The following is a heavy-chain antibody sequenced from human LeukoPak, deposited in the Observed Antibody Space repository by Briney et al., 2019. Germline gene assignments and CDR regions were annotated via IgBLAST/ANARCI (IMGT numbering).Heavy chain of an antibody. J-gene: IGHJ4*02. CDR1: GFTFSSYA. Sequence: GGSLRLSCAASGFTFSSYAMSWVRQAPGKGLEWVSAISGSGGSTYYADSVKGRFTISRDNSKNTLYLQMNSLRAEDTAVYYCARPPRRLLRYFDWLSSFDYWGQGTLVTVSS. CDR2: ISGSGGST. CDR3: ARPPRRLLRYFDWLSSFDY. D-gene: IGHD3-9*01. V-gene: IGHV3-23*01.